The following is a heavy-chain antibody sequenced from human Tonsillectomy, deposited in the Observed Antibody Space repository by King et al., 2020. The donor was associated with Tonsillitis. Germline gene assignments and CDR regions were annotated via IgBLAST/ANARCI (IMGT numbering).Heavy chain of an antibody. CDR1: GGSISSYY. CDR2: IYYSGST. D-gene: IGHD3-22*01. CDR3: ARDFRYYDSSGTSYYYYYMDV. V-gene: IGHV4-59*01. J-gene: IGHJ6*03. Sequence: QLQESGPGLVKPSETLSLTCTVSGGSISSYYWSWIRQPPGKGLEWIGYIYYSGSTNYNPSLESPVTISVDTSKNQLSLKLTSVTAADTAVYYCARDFRYYDSSGTSYYYYYMDVWGKGTTVTVSS.